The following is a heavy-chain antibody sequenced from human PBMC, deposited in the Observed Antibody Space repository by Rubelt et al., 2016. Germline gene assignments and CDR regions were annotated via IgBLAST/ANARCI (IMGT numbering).Heavy chain of an antibody. CDR1: GFTFTSSA. J-gene: IGHJ2*01. V-gene: IGHV1-58*02. Sequence: GFTFTSSAMQWVRQARGQRLEWIGWIVVGSGNTNYAQKFQERVTITRDMSTSTAYMELSRLRSDDTAVYYCARDFDLWYFDLWGRGTLVTVSS. CDR3: ARDFDLWYFDL. D-gene: IGHD3-9*01. CDR2: IVVGSGNT.